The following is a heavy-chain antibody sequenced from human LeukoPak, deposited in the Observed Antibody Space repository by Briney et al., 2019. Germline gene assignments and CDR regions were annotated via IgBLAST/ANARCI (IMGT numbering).Heavy chain of an antibody. J-gene: IGHJ4*02. Sequence: SETLSLTCAVYGGSFSGYYWSWIRQPPGKGLEWIGEINHGGSTNYNPSLKSRVTISVDTSKNQFSLKLSSVTAADTAVYYCARGRTRGRLDYWGQGTLVTVSS. D-gene: IGHD1-14*01. CDR2: INHGGST. CDR1: GGSFSGYY. CDR3: ARGRTRGRLDY. V-gene: IGHV4-34*01.